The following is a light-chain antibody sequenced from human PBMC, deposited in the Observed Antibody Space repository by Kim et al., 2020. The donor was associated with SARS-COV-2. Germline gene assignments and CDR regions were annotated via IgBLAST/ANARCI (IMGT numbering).Light chain of an antibody. CDR3: NSRDSSGDHVV. CDR1: SLRNYS. J-gene: IGLJ3*02. CDR2: GKY. Sequence: ALGQTVRLTCQVDSLRNYSATWYQQRPGQAPVLVLFGKYNRPSGIPDRFSGSGSGNTASLTITGAQAEDEADYYCNSRDSSGDHVVFGGGTQLTVL. V-gene: IGLV3-19*01.